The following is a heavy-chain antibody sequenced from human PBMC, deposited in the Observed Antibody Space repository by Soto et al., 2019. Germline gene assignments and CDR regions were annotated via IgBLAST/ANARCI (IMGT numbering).Heavy chain of an antibody. CDR1: GFTFSSYE. D-gene: IGHD3-16*01. J-gene: IGHJ6*02. Sequence: PGGSLRLSCAASGFTFSSYEMNWVRQAPGKGLEWVSYISSSGSTIYYADSVKGRFTISRDNAKNSLYLQMNSLRAEDTAVYYCARDWGFPGEKLANYYYYYRMDVWGQGTTVTVSS. CDR2: ISSSGSTI. CDR3: ARDWGFPGEKLANYYYYYRMDV. V-gene: IGHV3-48*03.